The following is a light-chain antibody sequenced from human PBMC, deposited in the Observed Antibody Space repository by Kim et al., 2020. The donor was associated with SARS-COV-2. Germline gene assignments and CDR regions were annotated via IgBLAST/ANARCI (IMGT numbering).Light chain of an antibody. Sequence: EIVMTQSPATLSVSPGERATLSCRASQSVNSYLVLYQQKPGQAPRLLIYGASTRATGIPARFSGSGSGAEFTLTISSLQPEEFTVYSCQQYGEWQPRDTFGQETKLEI. J-gene: IGKJ2*01. CDR1: QSVNSY. V-gene: IGKV3-15*01. CDR3: QQYGEWQPRDT. CDR2: GAS.